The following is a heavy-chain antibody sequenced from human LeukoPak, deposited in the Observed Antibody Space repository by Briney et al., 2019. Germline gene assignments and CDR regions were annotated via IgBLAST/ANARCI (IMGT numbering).Heavy chain of an antibody. V-gene: IGHV4-59*01. CDR3: ARDHTLGYCSSTSCYGGWFDP. J-gene: IGHJ5*02. CDR1: GGSISSYY. D-gene: IGHD2-2*01. CDR2: IFYSGST. Sequence: SETLSLTCTVSGGSISSYYWSWLRQPPGKGLEWIGYIFYSGSTNYNPSLKSRVTISVDTSKNQFSLRLSSVTAADTAVYYCARDHTLGYCSSTSCYGGWFDPWGQGTLVTVSS.